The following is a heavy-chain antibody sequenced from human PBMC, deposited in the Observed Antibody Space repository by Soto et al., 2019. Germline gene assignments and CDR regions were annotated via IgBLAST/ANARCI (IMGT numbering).Heavy chain of an antibody. V-gene: IGHV3-23*01. CDR2: ISGSGGST. CDR3: AKIPKRIVVVVAAGFYYFDY. J-gene: IGHJ4*02. CDR1: GFTFSSYA. D-gene: IGHD2-15*01. Sequence: EVQLLESGGGLVQPGGSLRLSCAASGFTFSSYAMSWVRQAPGKGLEWVSAISGSGGSTYYADSVKGRFTISRDNSKNTLYLQMNSLRAEDTAVYYCAKIPKRIVVVVAAGFYYFDYWGQGTLVTVSS.